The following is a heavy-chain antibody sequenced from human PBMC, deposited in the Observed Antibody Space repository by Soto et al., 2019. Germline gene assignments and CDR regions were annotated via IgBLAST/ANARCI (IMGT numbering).Heavy chain of an antibody. D-gene: IGHD2-2*01. Sequence: QVQLQESGPGLMQPSQTLSLTCTVSGGSIGSGGYWWSWIRQHPGRGLEWIGFVSYTGNTQYNPSLKSRVNTSVVTSTKQFSLKLSSVTAAATAVYYCARGTLVWGQGTLVTVSS. CDR1: GGSIGSGGYW. CDR2: VSYTGNT. CDR3: ARGTLV. V-gene: IGHV4-31*03. J-gene: IGHJ4*02.